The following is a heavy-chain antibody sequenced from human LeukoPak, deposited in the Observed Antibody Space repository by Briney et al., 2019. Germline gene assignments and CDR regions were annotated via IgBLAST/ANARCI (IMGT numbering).Heavy chain of an antibody. V-gene: IGHV1-2*02. Sequence: GASVKVSCKASGYTFTDYYIDWVRQAPGQGLEWMGWINPNSGGTNYAQKFQGRVTMTRDTSISTVYMELSRLRSDDTAVYYCARDRGLELLNENFDYWGQGTLVTVSS. J-gene: IGHJ4*02. CDR3: ARDRGLELLNENFDY. CDR1: GYTFTDYY. CDR2: INPNSGGT. D-gene: IGHD1-7*01.